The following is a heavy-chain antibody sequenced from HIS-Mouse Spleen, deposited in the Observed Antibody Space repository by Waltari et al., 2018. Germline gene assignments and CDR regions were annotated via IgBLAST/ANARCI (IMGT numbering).Heavy chain of an antibody. CDR1: GFPFSIYS. D-gene: IGHD3-3*01. J-gene: IGHJ6*02. CDR3: ARDRYYDFWSGYYIYYYGMDV. CDR2: ISYDGSNK. V-gene: IGHV3-30*04. Sequence: QVQLVESGGGVVQPGRSLRLPGAASGFPFSIYSMHWAPQAPGKGVEWVAVISYDGSNKYYADSVKGRFTISRDNSKNTLYLQMNSLRAEDTAVYYCARDRYYDFWSGYYIYYYGMDVWGQGTTVTVSS.